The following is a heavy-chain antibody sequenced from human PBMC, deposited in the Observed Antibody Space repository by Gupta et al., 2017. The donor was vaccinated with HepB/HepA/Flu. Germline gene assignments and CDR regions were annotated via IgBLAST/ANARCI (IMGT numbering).Heavy chain of an antibody. CDR2: IYYSGST. J-gene: IGHJ4*01. V-gene: IGHV4-59*01. D-gene: IGHD5-24*01. CDR3: ARAGRACGQLDYYFDY. Sequence: IRQSPGKELEWIGYIYYSGSTSYNPSLKSRVTISVATSKNQFSLNQSSVTAADTAVYYCARAGRACGQLDYYFDYWGHGTLVTVSS.